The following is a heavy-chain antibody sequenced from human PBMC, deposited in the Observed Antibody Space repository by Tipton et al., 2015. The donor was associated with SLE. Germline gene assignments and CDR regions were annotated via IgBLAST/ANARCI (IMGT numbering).Heavy chain of an antibody. D-gene: IGHD4-11*01. V-gene: IGHV4-59*05. Sequence: TLSLTCTVSGGSISSYYWSWIRQPPGKGLEWIGSIYSSGNTYYNPSLKSRVTISVYTSKNQFSLNLSSVTAADTSVYYCASTADYPNDYWGQGTLVTVSS. CDR1: GGSISSYY. J-gene: IGHJ4*02. CDR3: ASTADYPNDY. CDR2: IYSSGNT.